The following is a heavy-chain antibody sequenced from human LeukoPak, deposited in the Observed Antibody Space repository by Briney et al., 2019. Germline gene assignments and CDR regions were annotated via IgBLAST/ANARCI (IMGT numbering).Heavy chain of an antibody. CDR2: INHSGST. V-gene: IGHV4-34*01. J-gene: IGHJ5*02. CDR3: AGESQYYYGSGSYFSWFDP. Sequence: KPSETLSLTCAVYGGSFSGYYWSWIRQPPGKGLEWIGEINHSGSTNYNPSLKSRVTISVDTSKNQFSLKLSSVTAADTAVYYCAGESQYYYGSGSYFSWFDPWGQGTLVTVSS. CDR1: GGSFSGYY. D-gene: IGHD3-10*01.